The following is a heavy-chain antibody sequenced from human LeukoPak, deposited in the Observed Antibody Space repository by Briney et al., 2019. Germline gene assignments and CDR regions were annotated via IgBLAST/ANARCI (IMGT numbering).Heavy chain of an antibody. CDR2: IYYSGIT. CDR3: ARAQSALVDY. Sequence: SATLSLTCTVSGGSITSGSYYWSWIRQHPGKGLEWIGNIYYSGITYYNPSLKSRVTISEDTSKNQFSLQLNSVTAADTAVYYCARAQSALVDYWGQGTLVTVSS. V-gene: IGHV4-31*03. J-gene: IGHJ4*02. CDR1: GGSITSGSYY. D-gene: IGHD2-15*01.